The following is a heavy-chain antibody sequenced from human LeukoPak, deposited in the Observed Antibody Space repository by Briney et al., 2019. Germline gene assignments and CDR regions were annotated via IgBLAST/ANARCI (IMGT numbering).Heavy chain of an antibody. CDR1: GFTFNTYS. D-gene: IGHD2-2*01. CDR2: IDSSGGYM. V-gene: IGHV3-21*01. J-gene: IGHJ6*03. CDR3: ARDHPARYCSSTSCYAGGRHYYYYVDV. Sequence: GGSLRLSCEASGFTFNTYSMNWARQAPGKGLEWVSSIDSSGGYMFYADSVKGRFTISRDNAKNSLYLQMNSLRAEDTAVYYCARDHPARYCSSTSCYAGGRHYYYYVDVWGKGTTVIVSS.